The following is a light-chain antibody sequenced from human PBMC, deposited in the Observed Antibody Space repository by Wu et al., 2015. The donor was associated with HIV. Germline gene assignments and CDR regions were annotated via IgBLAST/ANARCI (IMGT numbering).Light chain of an antibody. Sequence: IVLTQSPGTLSLSPGERATLSCRASQSVTSNYLSWYQQKPGQAPRLLVFGASSRATGVPDRFSGSGSGTDFTLTISRLEPEGFAVYYCQQYGSSPITFGQGTRLE. J-gene: IGKJ5*01. V-gene: IGKV3-20*01. CDR1: QSVTSNY. CDR3: QQYGSSPIT. CDR2: GAS.